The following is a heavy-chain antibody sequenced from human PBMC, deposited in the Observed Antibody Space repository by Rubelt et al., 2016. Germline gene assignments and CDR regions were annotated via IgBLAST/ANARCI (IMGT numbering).Heavy chain of an antibody. CDR3: ARSFVQGDYFDY. J-gene: IGHJ4*02. D-gene: IGHD6-6*01. CDR2: IWYDGSNK. Sequence: QVQLVESGGGVVQPGRSLRLSCAASGFTFSSYGMHWVRQAPGKGLEWVAVIWYDGSNKFYAESGKGRFTISRDNSKNTLYLQMNSLRAEDTAVYYCARSFVQGDYFDYWGQGTLVTVSS. CDR1: GFTFSSYG. V-gene: IGHV3-33*01.